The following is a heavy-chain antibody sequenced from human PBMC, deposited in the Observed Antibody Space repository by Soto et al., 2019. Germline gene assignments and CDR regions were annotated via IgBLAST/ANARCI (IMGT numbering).Heavy chain of an antibody. J-gene: IGHJ6*02. CDR3: ARGRRLRYYGSGSDYYGMDV. D-gene: IGHD3-10*01. V-gene: IGHV1-18*01. CDR1: GYTFTSYG. Sequence: ASVKVSCKAAGYTFTSYGSSWVRQAHGQGLEWMGWISAYNGNTNYAQKLQGRVTMTTDTSTSTAYMELRSLRSDDTAVYYCARGRRLRYYGSGSDYYGMDVWGQGTTVTVSS. CDR2: ISAYNGNT.